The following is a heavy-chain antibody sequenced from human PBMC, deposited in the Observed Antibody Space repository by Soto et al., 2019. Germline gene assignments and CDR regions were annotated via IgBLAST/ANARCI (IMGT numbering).Heavy chain of an antibody. V-gene: IGHV4-39*01. CDR1: GGSISSSSYY. J-gene: IGHJ4*02. D-gene: IGHD2-2*01. Sequence: QLQLQESGPGLVKPSETLSLTCTVSGGSISSSSYYWGWIRQPPGKGLEWIGSIYYSGSTYYNPSLKSRVTISVDTSKNQFSLKLSSVTAADTAVYYCASVPENVPAAMEVDYWGQGTLVTVSS. CDR2: IYYSGST. CDR3: ASVPENVPAAMEVDY.